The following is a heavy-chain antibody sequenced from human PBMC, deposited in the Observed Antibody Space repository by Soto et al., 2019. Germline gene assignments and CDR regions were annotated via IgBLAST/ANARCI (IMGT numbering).Heavy chain of an antibody. D-gene: IGHD3-10*01. CDR3: ARESRGVPVY. J-gene: IGHJ4*02. Sequence: SETLSLTCAVSGDSINSGDYWVWIRQPPGKGLEWIGSVHRSGSTHYKTSLKSRVTISVDTSKSHFTLKLSSVTAADTAVYYCARESRGVPVYWGQGTLVTVSS. CDR1: GDSINSGDY. V-gene: IGHV4-38-2*02. CDR2: VHRSGST.